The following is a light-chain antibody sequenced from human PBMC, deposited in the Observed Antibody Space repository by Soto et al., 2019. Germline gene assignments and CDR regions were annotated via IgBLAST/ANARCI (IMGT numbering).Light chain of an antibody. CDR3: SSYASGSTLVV. Sequence: QSALTQPASVSGSPGQSITISCTGTTSDVGGYNFVSWYQQHPGKAPRLMIYDVTRRPSGVSNRFSGSKSGNTASLTISGLPAEDGANYYCSSYASGSTLVVFGGGTKVTVL. V-gene: IGLV2-14*03. J-gene: IGLJ2*01. CDR2: DVT. CDR1: TSDVGGYNF.